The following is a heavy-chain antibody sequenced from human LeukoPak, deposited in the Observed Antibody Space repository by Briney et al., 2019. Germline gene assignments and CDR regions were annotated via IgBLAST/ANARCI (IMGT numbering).Heavy chain of an antibody. CDR2: INPNSGGT. J-gene: IGHJ5*02. D-gene: IGHD3-10*01. V-gene: IGHV1-2*02. CDR3: ARGEGYYYGSGSYYRGNWFDP. CDR1: GYTFTGYY. Sequence: ASVKVSCKASGYTFTGYYMHGVRQAPGQGLEWMGWINPNSGGTNYAQKFQGRVTMTRDTSISTAYMELSRLRSDDTAVYYCARGEGYYYGSGSYYRGNWFDPWGQGTLVTVSS.